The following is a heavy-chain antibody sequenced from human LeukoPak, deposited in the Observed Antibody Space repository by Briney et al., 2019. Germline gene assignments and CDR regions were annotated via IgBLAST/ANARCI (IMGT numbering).Heavy chain of an antibody. Sequence: SETLSLTCAVYGGSFSGYYWSWIRQPPGKGLEWIGEINHSGSTNYNPSLKSRVTISVDTSKNEFSLKLSSVTAADTAVYYCARDILTGYYLDYWGQGTLVIVSS. D-gene: IGHD3-9*01. J-gene: IGHJ4*02. CDR3: ARDILTGYYLDY. CDR1: GGSFSGYY. CDR2: INHSGST. V-gene: IGHV4-34*01.